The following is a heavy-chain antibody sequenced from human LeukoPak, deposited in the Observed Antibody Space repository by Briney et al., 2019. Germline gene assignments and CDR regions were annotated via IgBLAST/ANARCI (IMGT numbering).Heavy chain of an antibody. CDR3: ARDRIVNYGGNSENDY. J-gene: IGHJ4*02. D-gene: IGHD4-23*01. CDR2: IYHSGST. Sequence: SETLSLTCTVSGGSISSGGYYWSWIRQPPGKGLEWIGYIYHSGSTYYNPSLKSRVTISVDTSKNQFSLKLSSVTAADTAVYYCARDRIVNYGGNSENDYWSQGTLVTVSS. CDR1: GGSISSGGYY. V-gene: IGHV4-30-2*01.